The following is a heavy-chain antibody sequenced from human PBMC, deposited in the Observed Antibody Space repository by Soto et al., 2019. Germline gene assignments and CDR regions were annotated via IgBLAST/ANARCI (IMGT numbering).Heavy chain of an antibody. CDR1: GFTFSSYG. CDR3: ARYGGHSLDY. D-gene: IGHD2-21*02. CDR2: IWYDGSNK. V-gene: IGHV3-33*01. J-gene: IGHJ4*02. Sequence: QVQLVESGGGVVQPGRSLRLSCAASGFTFSSYGMHWVRQAPGKGLEWMAVIWYDGSNKYYGDSVKGRFTISRDNSKNTLYLQMNSLRDDDTAVYYCARYGGHSLDYWGQGALVTVSS.